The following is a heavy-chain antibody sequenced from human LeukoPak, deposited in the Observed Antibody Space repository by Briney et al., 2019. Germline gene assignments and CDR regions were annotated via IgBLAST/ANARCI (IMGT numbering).Heavy chain of an antibody. D-gene: IGHD3-3*01. J-gene: IGHJ4*02. V-gene: IGHV4-34*01. CDR2: INHSGST. CDR3: ARDLKGHDFWSGYYPD. CDR1: GGSFSGYY. Sequence: SETLSLTCAVYGGSFSGYYWSWIRQPPGKGLEWIGEINHSGSTNYNPSLKSRVTISVDTSKNQFSLKLSSVTAEDTAVYYCARDLKGHDFWSGYYPDWGQGTLVTVSS.